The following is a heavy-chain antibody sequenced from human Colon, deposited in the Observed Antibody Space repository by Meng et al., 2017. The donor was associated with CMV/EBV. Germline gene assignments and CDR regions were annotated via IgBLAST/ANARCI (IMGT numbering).Heavy chain of an antibody. CDR2: ISAYNGNT. Sequence: AAVKVSCKASGYTFTSYGISWVRQAPGQGLEWMGWISAYNGNTNYAQKLQGRVTMTTDTSTSTAYMELRSLRSADTAVYYCARFGFGELFPDFDYWGQGTLVTVSS. V-gene: IGHV1-18*01. CDR1: GYTFTSYG. J-gene: IGHJ4*02. D-gene: IGHD3-10*01. CDR3: ARFGFGELFPDFDY.